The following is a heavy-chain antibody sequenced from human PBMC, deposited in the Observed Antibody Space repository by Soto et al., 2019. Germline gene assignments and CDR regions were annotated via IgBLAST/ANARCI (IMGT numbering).Heavy chain of an antibody. J-gene: IGHJ4*02. CDR1: CYTLTSYG. D-gene: IGHD2-2*02. CDR2: IRAYNGDT. V-gene: IGHV1-18*04. Sequence: QVPLVQSGAEVKKPGASVKVSCKTSCYTLTSYGINWVRQAPGQGLEWMGWIRAYNGDTNYAQKLQGRVTMTTDTSTTTAYMELRSLTSDDTAVYYCARDHCSSTSCYTAVDYWGQGTLVTVSS. CDR3: ARDHCSSTSCYTAVDY.